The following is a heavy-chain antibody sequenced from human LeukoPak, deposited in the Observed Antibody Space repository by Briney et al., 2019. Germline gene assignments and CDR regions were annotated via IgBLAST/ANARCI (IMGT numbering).Heavy chain of an antibody. CDR3: ARGGISGTVTTSVPGGMDV. CDR1: GYTFTRYY. V-gene: IGHV1-2*02. D-gene: IGHD4-11*01. CDR2: INPNSGGT. J-gene: IGHJ6*02. Sequence: ASVNVSCKASGYTFTRYYMHWVRQAPGQGLEWMGWINPNSGGTNYAQKFQGRVTMTRDTSISTAYMELSRLRSDDTAVYYCARGGISGTVTTSVPGGMDVWGQGTTVTVSS.